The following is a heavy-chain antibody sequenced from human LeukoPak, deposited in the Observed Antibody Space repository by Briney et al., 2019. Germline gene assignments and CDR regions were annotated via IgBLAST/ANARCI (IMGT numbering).Heavy chain of an antibody. CDR2: ISAYNGNT. Sequence: ASVKVSCKASGYTFTSYGISWVRQAPGQGLEWMGWISAYNGNTNYAQKLQGRVTITADKSTSTAYMELSSLRSEDTAVYYCARGARYYRDGYNLDYWGQGTLVTVSS. J-gene: IGHJ4*02. CDR3: ARGARYYRDGYNLDY. V-gene: IGHV1-18*01. CDR1: GYTFTSYG. D-gene: IGHD5-24*01.